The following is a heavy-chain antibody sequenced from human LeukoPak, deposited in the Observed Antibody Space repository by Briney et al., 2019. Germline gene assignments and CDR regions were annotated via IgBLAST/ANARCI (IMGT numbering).Heavy chain of an antibody. J-gene: IGHJ4*02. CDR2: INHSGST. CDR3: ARAWDTAMEFDY. V-gene: IGHV4-34*01. D-gene: IGHD5-18*01. CDR1: GGSFSGYY. Sequence: PSETLSLTCAVYGGSFSGYYWSWIRQPPGKGLEWIGGINHSGSTNYNPSLKSRVTISVDTSKNQFSLKLSSVTAADTAVYYCARAWDTAMEFDYWGQGTLVTVSS.